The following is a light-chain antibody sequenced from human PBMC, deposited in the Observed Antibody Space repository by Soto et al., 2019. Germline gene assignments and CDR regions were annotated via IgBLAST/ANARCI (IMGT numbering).Light chain of an antibody. V-gene: IGLV2-14*01. Sequence: QSVLTQPASVSGSPGQSITISCTGTSSDVGGYNYVSWYQQYLGKAPKLMIYEVSNRPAGVSNRFSGSKSGNTASLTISGLQAEHEADYYSNSYTSSSTCVFGTGTKLTVL. CDR1: SSDVGGYNY. CDR3: NSYTSSSTCV. J-gene: IGLJ1*01. CDR2: EVS.